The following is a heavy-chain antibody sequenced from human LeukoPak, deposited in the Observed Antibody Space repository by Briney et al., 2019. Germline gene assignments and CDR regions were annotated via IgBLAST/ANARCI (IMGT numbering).Heavy chain of an antibody. CDR2: ISYDGSNK. V-gene: IGHV3-30-3*01. CDR3: ARVRVALNYDFWSGYWDV. D-gene: IGHD3-3*01. J-gene: IGHJ6*02. Sequence: GGSLRLSCAASGFTFSSYAMHWVRQAPGKGLEWVAVISYDGSNKYYADSVKGRFTISRDNSKNTLYLQMNSLRAEDTAVYYCARVRVALNYDFWSGYWDVWGQGTTVTVSS. CDR1: GFTFSSYA.